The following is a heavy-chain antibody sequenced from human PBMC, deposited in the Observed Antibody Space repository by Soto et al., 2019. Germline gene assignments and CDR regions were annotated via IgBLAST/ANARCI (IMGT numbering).Heavy chain of an antibody. CDR2: ITDSGTGT. V-gene: IGHV3-23*01. D-gene: IGHD6-13*01. CDR1: GFTFSSCV. Sequence: EVHLLESGGGLVQPGESLRLSCGASGFTFSSCVMSWVRQAPGKGLEWVSCITDSGTGTYYADSVKGRFTISRDNSKNTMYLQMNNLRAEDTGVYYCAKGLINGRWYAADWGQRTLVTVSS. J-gene: IGHJ4*02. CDR3: AKGLINGRWYAAD.